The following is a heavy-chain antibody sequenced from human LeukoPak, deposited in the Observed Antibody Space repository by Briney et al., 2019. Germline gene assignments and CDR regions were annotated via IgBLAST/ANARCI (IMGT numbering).Heavy chain of an antibody. Sequence: GGSLRLSCTASGFTFSSDAMSWVRQAPGKGLEWVSAISGSGGSAYYADSVKGRFTISRDNSKNTLYLQMNSLRAEDTAVYYCAGYGGNSGFDYWGQGTLVTVSS. CDR2: ISGSGGSA. CDR3: AGYGGNSGFDY. CDR1: GFTFSSDA. J-gene: IGHJ4*02. D-gene: IGHD4-23*01. V-gene: IGHV3-23*01.